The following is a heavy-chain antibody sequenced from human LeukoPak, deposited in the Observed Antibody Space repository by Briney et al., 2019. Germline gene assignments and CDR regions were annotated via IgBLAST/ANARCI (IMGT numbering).Heavy chain of an antibody. CDR1: GGSISSFY. CDR2: IYSSGST. Sequence: SETPSLTCAVSGGSISSFYWSWIRQPAGKGLDWIGRIYSSGSTNYNPSLNSRVTMSVDTSKNHFSLNLSSVTAADTAVYYCARQVPGDDAFDIWGQGTMVTVSS. V-gene: IGHV4-4*07. J-gene: IGHJ3*02. CDR3: ARQVPGDDAFDI.